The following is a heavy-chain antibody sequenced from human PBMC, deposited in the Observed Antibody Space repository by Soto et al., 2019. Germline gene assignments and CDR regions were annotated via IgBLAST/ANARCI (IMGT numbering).Heavy chain of an antibody. V-gene: IGHV4-39*01. CDR2: IYYSGST. D-gene: IGHD6-13*01. CDR1: GGSISSSSYY. CDR3: ARHMSGGVAAAGALGYDY. Sequence: PSETLSLTCTVSGGSISSSSYYWGWIRQPPGKGLEWIGSIYYSGSTYYNPSLKSRVTISVDTSKNQFSLKLSSVTAADTAVYYCARHMSGGVAAAGALGYDYWGQGTLVTVSS. J-gene: IGHJ4*02.